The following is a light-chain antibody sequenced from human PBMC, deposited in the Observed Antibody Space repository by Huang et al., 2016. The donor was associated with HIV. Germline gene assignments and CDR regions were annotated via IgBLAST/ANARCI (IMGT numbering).Light chain of an antibody. J-gene: IGKJ4*01. Sequence: PGDRVTLSCRASQNVNNYLAWYQQTPGQAPRLIIYDASIRPAGISDRFSGTGSGTEFTLTINGLETEDFALYYCQQRSGRVTFGGGTKIEV. CDR3: QQRSGRVT. CDR1: QNVNNY. CDR2: DAS. V-gene: IGKV3-11*01.